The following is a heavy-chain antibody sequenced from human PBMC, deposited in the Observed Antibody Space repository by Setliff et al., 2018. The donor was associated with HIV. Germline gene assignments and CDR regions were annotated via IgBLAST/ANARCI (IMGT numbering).Heavy chain of an antibody. V-gene: IGHV4-4*07. Sequence: PSETLSLTCTVSGGSISSYYWSWIRQPAGKGLEWIGRFYTSGSTNYNPSLKSRVTMSVDTSKNQFSLKVRHGTAADTAIYYCAREIWGQVAHVPYGMDVWGQGTTVTVSS. D-gene: IGHD5-12*01. CDR2: FYTSGST. CDR1: GGSISSYY. CDR3: AREIWGQVAHVPYGMDV. J-gene: IGHJ6*02.